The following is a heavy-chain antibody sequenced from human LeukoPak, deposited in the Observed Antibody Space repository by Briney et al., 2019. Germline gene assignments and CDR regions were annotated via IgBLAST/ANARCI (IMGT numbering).Heavy chain of an antibody. CDR1: GGSISSGDYY. Sequence: SETLSLTCTVSGGSISSGDYYWSWIRQPPGKGLEWIGYIYNSGSTNYNPSLKSRVTISVDTSKNQFSLKLSSVTAADTAVYYCARDLLLGETTVVTQSVAFDIWGQGTMVTVSS. D-gene: IGHD4-23*01. J-gene: IGHJ3*02. CDR3: ARDLLLGETTVVTQSVAFDI. CDR2: IYNSGST. V-gene: IGHV4-61*08.